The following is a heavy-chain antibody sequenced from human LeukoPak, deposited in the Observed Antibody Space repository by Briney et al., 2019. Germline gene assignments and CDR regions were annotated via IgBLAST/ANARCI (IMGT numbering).Heavy chain of an antibody. Sequence: SQTLSLTCAISGDSVSSNSAAWTWVRQSPSRGLQWLGRTYYRSKWYYDYAVSVESRITITTDTSKNQFSLQLNSVTPEDTAVYYCTRGEVFDPWGQGTLGTVSS. CDR3: TRGEVFDP. J-gene: IGHJ5*02. V-gene: IGHV6-1*01. CDR2: TYYRSKWYY. D-gene: IGHD1-26*01. CDR1: GDSVSSNSAA.